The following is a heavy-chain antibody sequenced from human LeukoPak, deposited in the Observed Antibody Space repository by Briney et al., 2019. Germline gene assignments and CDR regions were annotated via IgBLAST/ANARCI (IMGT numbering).Heavy chain of an antibody. J-gene: IGHJ4*02. CDR3: ARVGSSGWYVHPTLDY. D-gene: IGHD6-19*01. CDR1: GYTFTSYG. V-gene: IGHV1-2*02. CDR2: INPNSGDT. Sequence: ASVKVSCKASGYTFTSYGISWVRQAPGQGLEWMGWINPNSGDTNYAQKFQGRVTVTRDASISTAYMELSCLRSDDTAVYYCARVGSSGWYVHPTLDYWGQGTLVTVSS.